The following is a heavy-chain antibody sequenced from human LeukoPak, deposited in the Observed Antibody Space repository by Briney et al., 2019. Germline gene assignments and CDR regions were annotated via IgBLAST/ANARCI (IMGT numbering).Heavy chain of an antibody. Sequence: PGGSLRLSCAASGFTFSSHWMHWVRQAPGKGLVWVPRINSDGTGTSYADSVKGRFTISRDNARNTLYLQMNSLRVEDTAVYYCARDRRHYDFWSGSHWFDPWGQGTLVTVSS. CDR3: ARDRRHYDFWSGSHWFDP. V-gene: IGHV3-74*01. J-gene: IGHJ5*02. CDR2: INSDGTGT. D-gene: IGHD3-3*01. CDR1: GFTFSSHW.